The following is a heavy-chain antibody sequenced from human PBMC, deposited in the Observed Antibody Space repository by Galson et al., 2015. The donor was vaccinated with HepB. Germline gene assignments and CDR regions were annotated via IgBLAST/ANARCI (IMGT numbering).Heavy chain of an antibody. CDR1: GYSFNNYA. CDR2: ISGYNGRA. Sequence: SVKVSCKASGYSFNNYAITWVRQAPGQGLQWMGWISGYNGRAMYAQEFQGRVTLTIDTSTTTASMEVNRLTSDDTAMYYCARDLAAETTDAFDVWVEGTRVTASS. V-gene: IGHV1-18*01. D-gene: IGHD6-13*01. CDR3: ARDLAAETTDAFDV. J-gene: IGHJ3*01.